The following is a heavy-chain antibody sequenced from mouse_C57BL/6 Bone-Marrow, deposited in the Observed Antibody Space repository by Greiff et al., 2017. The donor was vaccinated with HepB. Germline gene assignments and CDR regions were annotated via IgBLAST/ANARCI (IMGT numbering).Heavy chain of an antibody. D-gene: IGHD2-12*01. V-gene: IGHV1-4*01. J-gene: IGHJ2*01. CDR1: GYTFTSYT. CDR2: INPSSGYT. CDR3: ASLLRPGY. Sequence: QVQLQQSGAELARPGASVKMSCKASGYTFTSYTMHWVKQRPGQGLEWIGYINPSSGYTKYNQKFKDKATLTADKSSSTAYMQPSSLTSEDSAVYYCASLLRPGYWGQGTTLTVSS.